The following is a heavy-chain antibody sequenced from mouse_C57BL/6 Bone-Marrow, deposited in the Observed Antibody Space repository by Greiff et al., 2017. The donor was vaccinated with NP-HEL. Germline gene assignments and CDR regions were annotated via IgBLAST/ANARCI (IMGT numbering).Heavy chain of an antibody. D-gene: IGHD2-5*01. Sequence: EVMLVESGGDLVKPGGSLKLSCAASGFTFSSYGMSWVRQTPDKRLEWVATISSGGSYTYYPENVKGRSTLPRDKAKNTQYLQLSSLKSEDTAVYYWARGDSYYRNSWFAYWGQGTLGTVSA. J-gene: IGHJ3*01. CDR2: ISSGGSYT. CDR3: ARGDSYYRNSWFAY. V-gene: IGHV5-6*01. CDR1: GFTFSSYG.